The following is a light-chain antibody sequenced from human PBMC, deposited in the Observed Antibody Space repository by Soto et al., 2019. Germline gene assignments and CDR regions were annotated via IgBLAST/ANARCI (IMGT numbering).Light chain of an antibody. J-gene: IGKJ1*01. V-gene: IGKV1-39*01. CDR1: QSISTY. Sequence: DIQMTQSPSSLSASVGDRVTITCRASQSISTYLNWYQQKPGKAPKFLIYAASSLLSGVPSRFSGSGSGTDFTLTIISLQPEDFATYYCQQSYSTPRTFGQGTKVEIK. CDR2: AAS. CDR3: QQSYSTPRT.